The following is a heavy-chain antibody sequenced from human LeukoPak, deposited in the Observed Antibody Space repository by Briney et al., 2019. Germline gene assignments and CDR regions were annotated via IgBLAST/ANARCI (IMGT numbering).Heavy chain of an antibody. CDR3: ARDYGNYVPLYYYYYYMDV. J-gene: IGHJ6*03. CDR1: GGSISSSNW. Sequence: SETLSLTCAVSGGSISSSNWWSWVRQPPVKGLEWIGEIYHSGSTNYNPSLKSRVTISVDTSKNQFSLKLSSVTAADTAVYYCARDYGNYVPLYYYYYYMDVWGKGTTVTVSS. D-gene: IGHD4-11*01. V-gene: IGHV4-4*02. CDR2: IYHSGST.